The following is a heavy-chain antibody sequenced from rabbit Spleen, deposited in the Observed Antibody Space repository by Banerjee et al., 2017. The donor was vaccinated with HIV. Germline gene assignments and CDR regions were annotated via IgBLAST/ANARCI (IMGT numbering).Heavy chain of an antibody. D-gene: IGHD1-1*01. J-gene: IGHJ6*01. Sequence: LVEYGGDLVQPGASLTLTCTASGFDFSNYNFMCWVRQAPGKGLEWIACIDTGSRDFTYYASWAKGRFTISKTSSTTVTLQMTRLTGADTATYFCARDTSSSFSSYGMDLWGPGTLVTVS. CDR1: GFDFSNYNF. CDR2: IDTGSRDFT. V-gene: IGHV1S40*01. CDR3: ARDTSSSFSSYGMDL.